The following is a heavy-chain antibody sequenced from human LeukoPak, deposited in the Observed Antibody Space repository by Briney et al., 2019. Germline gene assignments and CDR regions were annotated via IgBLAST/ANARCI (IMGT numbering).Heavy chain of an antibody. D-gene: IGHD6-19*01. CDR3: ASHSSGWHTHFDY. CDR2: IYHSGST. J-gene: IGHJ4*02. V-gene: IGHV4-34*01. Sequence: SETLSLTCAVYGGSFSGYCWSWIRQPPGKGLEWIGEIYHSGSTNYNPSLKSRVTISVDKSKNQFSLKLSSVTAADTAVYYCASHSSGWHTHFDYWGQGTLVTVSS. CDR1: GGSFSGYC.